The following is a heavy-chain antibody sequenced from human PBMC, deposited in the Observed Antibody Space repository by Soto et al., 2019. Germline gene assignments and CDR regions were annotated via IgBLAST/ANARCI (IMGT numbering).Heavy chain of an antibody. V-gene: IGHV3-23*01. Sequence: GGSLRLSCVGSGFSFDNFAMRWVRQAPGKGLEWVSSISARSSTTCYAGSVKGRFTISRDNSKNTLYLQMNSLTAEDTAVYYCAKVFYDSGTTFFGVDVWGQGTTVTVSS. D-gene: IGHD3-10*01. CDR3: AKVFYDSGTTFFGVDV. J-gene: IGHJ6*02. CDR1: GFSFDNFA. CDR2: ISARSSTT.